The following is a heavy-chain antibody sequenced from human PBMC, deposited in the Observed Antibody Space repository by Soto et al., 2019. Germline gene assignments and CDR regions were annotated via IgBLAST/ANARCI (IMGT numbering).Heavy chain of an antibody. CDR1: GFSLITG. D-gene: IGHD3-10*01. J-gene: IGHJ4*02. V-gene: IGHV2-5*01. Sequence: QITLKESGPTLVKPTQTLTLTCTFSGFSLITGVGWIRQPPGKALEWLAFIYRNVDKQYRPSLESRLTITQDTTKKHVILTMTNMDPVDTATYYCAHLTLVRGMPYQYYVDYWVQGTLVTVSS. CDR2: IYRNVDK. CDR3: AHLTLVRGMPYQYYVDY.